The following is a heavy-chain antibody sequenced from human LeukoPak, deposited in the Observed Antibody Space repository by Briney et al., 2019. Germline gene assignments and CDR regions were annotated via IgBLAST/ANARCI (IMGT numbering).Heavy chain of an antibody. J-gene: IGHJ4*02. CDR3: AKDQYYGDRAVTHFDY. CDR1: GFTFSNYA. CDR2: VTASGGGS. Sequence: PGGSLRLSCAASGFTFSNYAMTWVRQAPGKGLEWVSSVTASGGGSYYAGSVKGRFTISRDNSRNTLYLQMNSLGVGDTAVYYCAKDQYYGDRAVTHFDYWGQEALVTVSS. D-gene: IGHD4-17*01. V-gene: IGHV3-23*01.